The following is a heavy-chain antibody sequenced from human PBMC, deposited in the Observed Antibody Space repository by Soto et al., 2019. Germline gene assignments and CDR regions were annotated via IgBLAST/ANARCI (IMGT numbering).Heavy chain of an antibody. J-gene: IGHJ4*02. CDR2: IIPILGIA. Sequence: SVKVSCKASGGTFSSYTISWVRQAPGQGLEWMGRIIPILGIANYAQKFQGRVTITADKSTSTAYMELSSLRSEDTAVYYCARDPPRYGSGSLAWGYWGQGTLVTVSS. V-gene: IGHV1-69*04. CDR1: GGTFSSYT. D-gene: IGHD3-10*01. CDR3: ARDPPRYGSGSLAWGY.